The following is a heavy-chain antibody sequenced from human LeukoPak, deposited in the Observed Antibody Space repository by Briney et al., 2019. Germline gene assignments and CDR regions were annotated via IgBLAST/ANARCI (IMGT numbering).Heavy chain of an antibody. CDR2: IYYSGST. D-gene: IGHD5-18*01. Sequence: SETLSLTCTISGGSISSSSYYWGWIRQPPGKGLEWIGSIYYSGSTYYNPSLKSRVTISVDTSKNQFSLKLSSVTAADTAVYYCAKVDTAMVFDYWGQGTLVTVSS. CDR1: GGSISSSSYY. CDR3: AKVDTAMVFDY. V-gene: IGHV4-39*01. J-gene: IGHJ4*02.